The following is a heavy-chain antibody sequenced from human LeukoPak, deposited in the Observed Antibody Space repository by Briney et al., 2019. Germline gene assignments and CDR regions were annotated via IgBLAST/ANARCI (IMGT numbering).Heavy chain of an antibody. CDR3: ARAPLGSGYYFVDF. D-gene: IGHD3-22*01. J-gene: IGHJ4*02. CDR1: GGSFSGYY. V-gene: IGHV4-34*01. CDR2: INHSGST. Sequence: SETLSLTCAVYGGSFSGYYWSWIRQPPGKGLEWIGEINHSGSTNYNPSLKSRVTISVDTSKNQFSLKLSSVTAADTAVYYCARAPLGSGYYFVDFWGQGTLVTVSS.